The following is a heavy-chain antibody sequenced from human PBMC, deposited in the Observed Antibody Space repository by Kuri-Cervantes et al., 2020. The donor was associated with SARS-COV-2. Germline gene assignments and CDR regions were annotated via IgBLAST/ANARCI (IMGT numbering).Heavy chain of an antibody. J-gene: IGHJ4*02. Sequence: GSLRLSCAASGFTFSSYWMSWIRQPPGKGLEWIGEINHSGSTNYNPSLKSRVTISVDTSKNQFSLELTSVTAADTAVYFCARTPSRFGLLISDWGQGTLVTVSS. CDR3: ARTPSRFGLLISD. CDR2: INHSGST. V-gene: IGHV4-34*01. CDR1: GFTFSSYW. D-gene: IGHD3/OR15-3a*01.